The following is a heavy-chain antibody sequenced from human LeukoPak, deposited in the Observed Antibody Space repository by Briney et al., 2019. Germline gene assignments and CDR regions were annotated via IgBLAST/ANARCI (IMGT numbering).Heavy chain of an antibody. CDR2: IYNSGST. V-gene: IGHV4-31*03. J-gene: IGHJ5*02. CDR3: ARDGLYCSSTSCYTPYNWFDP. Sequence: PSETLSLTCTVSGGSISNGGYYWSWIRQHPGKGLECLGHIYNSGSTYYNPSLKSRINISIDTSESQFSLKLSSVTAADTAVYYCARDGLYCSSTSCYTPYNWFDPWGQGTLVTVSS. CDR1: GGSISNGGYY. D-gene: IGHD2-2*02.